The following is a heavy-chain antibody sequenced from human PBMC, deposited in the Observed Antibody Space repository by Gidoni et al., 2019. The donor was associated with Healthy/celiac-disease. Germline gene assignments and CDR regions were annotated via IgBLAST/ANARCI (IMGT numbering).Heavy chain of an antibody. J-gene: IGHJ4*02. D-gene: IGHD3-22*01. CDR3: AKDSRYYYDSSGYFDY. V-gene: IGHV3-23*01. CDR2: ISGSGGST. Sequence: EVQLLASGGGLVQPGGSLRLSFAHSRFPFSSYAMSWVRQAPGQGLEWVSAISGSGGSTYYADSVKCRFTISRDNSKNTRYLQMNSLSAEDTAVDYCAKDSRYYYDSSGYFDYWGQGTLVTVSS. CDR1: RFPFSSYA.